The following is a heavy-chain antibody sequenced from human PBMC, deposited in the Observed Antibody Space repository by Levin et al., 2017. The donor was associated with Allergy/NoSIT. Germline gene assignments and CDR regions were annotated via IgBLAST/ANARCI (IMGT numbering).Heavy chain of an antibody. Sequence: GESLKISCKASGYIFTGYYIHWVRQAPGQGLEWMGWINGNNGGTKYAQKFQGRVTMTRDTSISTAYLELRSLRSDDTAVYYCARPYDASGYLDGIYHWGQGTLLTVSS. D-gene: IGHD3-22*01. J-gene: IGHJ1*01. CDR3: ARPYDASGYLDGIYH. CDR1: GYIFTGYY. CDR2: INGNNGGT. V-gene: IGHV1-2*02.